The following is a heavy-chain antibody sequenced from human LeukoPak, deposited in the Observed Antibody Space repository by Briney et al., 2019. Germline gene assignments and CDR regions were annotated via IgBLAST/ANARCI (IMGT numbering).Heavy chain of an antibody. V-gene: IGHV4-61*02. CDR3: ARNYDLWSGSMDV. CDR1: GVSIGSTHYY. D-gene: IGHD3-3*01. CDR2: VYFSGST. J-gene: IGHJ6*03. Sequence: SQTLSLTCTVSGVSIGSTHYYWGWIRQPAGKGLEWIGRVYFSGSTNYNPSLKGRVTISVDTSKNQFSLKLSSVTAADTAVYYCARNYDLWSGSMDVWGKGTTVTVSS.